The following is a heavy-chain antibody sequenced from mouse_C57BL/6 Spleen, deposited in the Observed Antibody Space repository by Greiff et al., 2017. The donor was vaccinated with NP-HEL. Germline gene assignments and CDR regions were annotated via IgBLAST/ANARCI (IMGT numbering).Heavy chain of an antibody. CDR3: QAWFAY. Sequence: DVQLVESGGGLVKPGGSLKLSCAASGFTFSSYAMSWVRQTPEKRLEWVATISDGGSYTYYPDNVKGRFTISRDNAKNNLYLQMSHLKSEDTAMYYCQAWFAYWGQGTLVTVSA. CDR2: ISDGGSYT. J-gene: IGHJ3*01. CDR1: GFTFSSYA. V-gene: IGHV5-4*01.